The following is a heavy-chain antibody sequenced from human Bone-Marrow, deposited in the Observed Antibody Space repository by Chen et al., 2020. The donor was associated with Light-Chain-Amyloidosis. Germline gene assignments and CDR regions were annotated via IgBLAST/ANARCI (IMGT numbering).Heavy chain of an antibody. J-gene: IGHJ4*02. V-gene: IGHV3-23*04. CDR2: VSGRTGST. Sequence: VQLVESGGGLVQPGGSLRLSCVGSGFTFSNYAMTWVRQAPGKGLEWVSTVSGRTGSTYYAGVVKGRFIISRDNSKSTLYLQMNSLRAGDTAVYFCPRKGGYFDFWRQGPLATLSS. D-gene: IGHD3-10*01. CDR1: GFTFSNYA. CDR3: PRKGGYFDF.